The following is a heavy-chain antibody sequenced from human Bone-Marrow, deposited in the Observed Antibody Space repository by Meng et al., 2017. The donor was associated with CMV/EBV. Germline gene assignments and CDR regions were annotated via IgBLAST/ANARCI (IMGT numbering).Heavy chain of an antibody. D-gene: IGHD3-22*01. CDR2: TYYRSKWYD. V-gene: IGHV6-1*01. J-gene: IGHJ6*02. CDR1: VDIVSSNSAA. CDR3: ARDYYDSGAYYYTEEYCHGLDV. Sequence: SQTLPLTCAISVDIVSSNSAAWNWIRQSPSRGLEWLGRTYYRSKWYDDYAMAVKSRITINPDTSKNQFSLQLNSVTPEDTAVYYCARDYYDSGAYYYTEEYCHGLDVWGQGTTVTVSS.